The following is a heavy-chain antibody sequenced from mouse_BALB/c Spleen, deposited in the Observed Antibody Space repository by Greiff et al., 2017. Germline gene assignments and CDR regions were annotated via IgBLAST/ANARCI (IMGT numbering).Heavy chain of an antibody. CDR2: IDPFNGGT. Sequence: EVQLQQSGPELMKPGASVKISCKASGYSFTSYYMHWVKQSHGKSLEWIGYIDPFNGGTSYNQKFKGKATLTVDKSSSTAYMHLSSLTSEDSAVYYCARVNFGSLRPGYFDYWGQGTTLTVSS. CDR1: GYSFTSYY. J-gene: IGHJ2*01. V-gene: IGHV1-28*01. CDR3: ARVNFGSLRPGYFDY. D-gene: IGHD2-4*01.